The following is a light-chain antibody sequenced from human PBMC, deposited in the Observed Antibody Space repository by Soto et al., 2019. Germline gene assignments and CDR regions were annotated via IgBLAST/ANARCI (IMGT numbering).Light chain of an antibody. CDR1: QSISSN. Sequence: EIEMTQSPATLSVSPGERATLSCRASQSISSNLGWYQQKPGQAPRLLIYGASTRATGIPARFSGSGSGTEFTLTISSLQSEDFAVYYCQQYNNWPLLTFGGGTKVDIK. V-gene: IGKV3-15*01. CDR2: GAS. CDR3: QQYNNWPLLT. J-gene: IGKJ4*01.